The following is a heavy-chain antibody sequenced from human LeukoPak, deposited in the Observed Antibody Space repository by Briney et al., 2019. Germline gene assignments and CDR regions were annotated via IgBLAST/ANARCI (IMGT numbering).Heavy chain of an antibody. D-gene: IGHD1-7*01. CDR2: ISYDGSNK. J-gene: IGHJ4*02. CDR3: ARETPRRGET. V-gene: IGHV3-30*03. CDR1: GFTFSSYG. Sequence: GGSLRLSCAASGFTFSSYGMHWVRQAPGKGLEWVAVISYDGSNKYYADSVKGRFTISRDNSKNTLYLQINSLRVEDTAVYYCARETPRRGETRGQGTLVTVSS.